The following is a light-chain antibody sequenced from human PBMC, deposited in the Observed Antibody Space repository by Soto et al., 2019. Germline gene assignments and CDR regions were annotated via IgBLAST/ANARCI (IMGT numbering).Light chain of an antibody. Sequence: DVVMTQTPLSSPVTLGQPASISCSSSQSLVYSDGNTYLSWLQQRPGQPPRLLIYKVSNRSSGVPDRFSSSGAGTDFTMTIIRVEADDVAIYSCMQTTHRTHTFGQGTKLEIK. CDR3: MQTTHRTHT. J-gene: IGKJ2*01. V-gene: IGKV2-24*01. CDR1: QSLVYSDGNTY. CDR2: KVS.